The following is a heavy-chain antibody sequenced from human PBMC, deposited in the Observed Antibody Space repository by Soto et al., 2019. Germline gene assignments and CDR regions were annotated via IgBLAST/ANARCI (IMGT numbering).Heavy chain of an antibody. Sequence: PSETLSLTCTVSGGSISSYYLSWIRQPPGKGLEWIGYIYYSGSTNYNPSLKSRVTISVDTSKNQFSLKLSSVTAADTAVYYCAREAAAGSHFDYWGQGTLVTVSS. J-gene: IGHJ4*02. V-gene: IGHV4-59*01. CDR3: AREAAAGSHFDY. CDR1: GGSISSYY. D-gene: IGHD6-13*01. CDR2: IYYSGST.